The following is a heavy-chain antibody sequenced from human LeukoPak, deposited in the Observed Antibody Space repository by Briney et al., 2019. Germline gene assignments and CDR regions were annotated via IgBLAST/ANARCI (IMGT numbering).Heavy chain of an antibody. CDR3: ARDPTPSGYDYYFDY. CDR2: INPNSGGT. CDR1: GYSFTDYY. Sequence: GASVKVSCKTSGYSFTDYYMHWVRQAPGQGLEWMGWINPNSGGTSSAQKFQGRVTMTRDTSISTAYMELSRLRSDDTAVYYCARDPTPSGYDYYFDYWGQGTLVTVSS. D-gene: IGHD5-12*01. J-gene: IGHJ4*02. V-gene: IGHV1-2*02.